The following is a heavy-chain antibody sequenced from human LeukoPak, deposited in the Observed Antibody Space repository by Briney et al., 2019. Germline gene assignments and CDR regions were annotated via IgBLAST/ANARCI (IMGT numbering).Heavy chain of an antibody. CDR3: TRRPGYCSSTSCPLDY. V-gene: IGHV3-73*01. CDR1: GFTFSGSA. J-gene: IGHJ4*02. Sequence: GGSLRLSCAASGFTFSGSAMHWVRQASGKGLEWVGRIRSKANSYATAYAASVKGRFTISRDDSKNTAYLQMNSLKTEDTAVYYCTRRPGYCSSTSCPLDYWGQGTLVTVSS. CDR2: IRSKANSYAT. D-gene: IGHD2-2*01.